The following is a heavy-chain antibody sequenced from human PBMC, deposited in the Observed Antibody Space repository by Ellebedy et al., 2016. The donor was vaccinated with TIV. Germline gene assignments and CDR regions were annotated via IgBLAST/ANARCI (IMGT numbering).Heavy chain of an antibody. V-gene: IGHV3-21*01. CDR1: GFTFSSYT. CDR2: ISSSGSYV. J-gene: IGHJ4*02. CDR3: ATSRARVY. Sequence: GESLKISCAASGFTFSSYTINWVRQTPGKGLEWVSSISSSGSYVYYADSVKGRFTISRANAKTSLYLQMNSLRVDDTAVYYCATSRARVYWGQGTLVTVSS.